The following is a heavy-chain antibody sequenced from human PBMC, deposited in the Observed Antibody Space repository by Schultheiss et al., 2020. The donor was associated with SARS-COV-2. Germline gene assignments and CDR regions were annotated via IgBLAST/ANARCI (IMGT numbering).Heavy chain of an antibody. D-gene: IGHD6-19*01. J-gene: IGHJ5*02. Sequence: SQTLSLTCTVSGDSVSSYYWGWIRQPPGKGLEWIGSIYYSGSTYYNPSLKSRVTISVDTSKNQFSLKLSSVTAADTAVYYCAKDQEEAVAAGGNWFDPWGQGTLVTVSS. CDR1: GDSVSSYY. V-gene: IGHV4-39*02. CDR2: IYYSGST. CDR3: AKDQEEAVAAGGNWFDP.